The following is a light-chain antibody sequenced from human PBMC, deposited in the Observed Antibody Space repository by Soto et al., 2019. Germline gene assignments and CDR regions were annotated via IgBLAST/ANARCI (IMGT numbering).Light chain of an antibody. Sequence: QSVLTQPASVSGSPGQSITISCTGTSSDVGGYNFVSWYQQHPGKAPKLMIYDVTNRPSGVSNRFSGSKSANTASLTISGLQAEDEADYYCSSYTSSSTLAFGGGTQLTVL. CDR3: SSYTSSSTLA. J-gene: IGLJ2*01. CDR1: SSDVGGYNF. V-gene: IGLV2-14*03. CDR2: DVT.